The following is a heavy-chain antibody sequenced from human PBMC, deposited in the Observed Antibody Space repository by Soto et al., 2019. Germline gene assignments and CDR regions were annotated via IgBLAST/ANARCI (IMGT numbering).Heavy chain of an antibody. V-gene: IGHV3-23*01. J-gene: IGHJ4*02. Sequence: QLLESGGGLAQPGGSLTVSCAASGFTFGTYVMSWVRQSPGKGLEWVSAISGTGRTTYYADSVKGRFSISRDNSRNTLYLHLSSLRPEHTAMYYCAKDLSTVTPRNPFEFWGPGTLVAVSS. CDR2: ISGTGRTT. CDR3: AKDLSTVTPRNPFEF. D-gene: IGHD4-4*01. CDR1: GFTFGTYV.